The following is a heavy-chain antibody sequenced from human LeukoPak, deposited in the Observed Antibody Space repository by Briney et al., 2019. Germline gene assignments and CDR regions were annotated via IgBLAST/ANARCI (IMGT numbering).Heavy chain of an antibody. D-gene: IGHD1-26*01. CDR3: ARVGLQWELLDAFDI. Sequence: VASVKLSCKASGGTFSSYAISWVRQAPGQGLEWMGGIIPIFGTANYAQKFQGRVTITTDESTSTAYMELSSLRSEDTAVYYCARVGLQWELLDAFDIWGQGTMVTVSS. J-gene: IGHJ3*02. CDR1: GGTFSSYA. V-gene: IGHV1-69*05. CDR2: IIPIFGTA.